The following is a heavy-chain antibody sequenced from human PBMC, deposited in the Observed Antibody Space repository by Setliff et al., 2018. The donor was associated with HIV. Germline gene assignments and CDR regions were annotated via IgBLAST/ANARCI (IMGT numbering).Heavy chain of an antibody. V-gene: IGHV4-61*02. D-gene: IGHD5-12*01. CDR1: GGSISSGSYY. Sequence: PSATLSLTCPVSGGSISSGSYYWSWIRQPAGKGLEWIGRIYTSGTPNYKPSLNSRVTLSADTSKNQFSLKLYSATAADTAVYYCARIASVAGAYDFDYGGQGTLVTVSS. CDR3: ARIASVAGAYDFDY. J-gene: IGHJ4*02. CDR2: IYTSGTP.